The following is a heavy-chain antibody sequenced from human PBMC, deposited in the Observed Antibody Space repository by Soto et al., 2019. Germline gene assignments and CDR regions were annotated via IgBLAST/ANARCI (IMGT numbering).Heavy chain of an antibody. CDR1: GGTFSSYA. J-gene: IGHJ5*02. CDR3: ARLGPITTIPKPDKFDP. Sequence: ASVKVSCKASGGTFSSYAISWVRQAPGQGLEWMGGIIPIFGTANYAQKFQGRVTITADKSTSTAYMELSSLRYEDTAVYYCARLGPITTIPKPDKFDPWGQGTLVTVSS. V-gene: IGHV1-69*06. CDR2: IIPIFGTA. D-gene: IGHD3-22*01.